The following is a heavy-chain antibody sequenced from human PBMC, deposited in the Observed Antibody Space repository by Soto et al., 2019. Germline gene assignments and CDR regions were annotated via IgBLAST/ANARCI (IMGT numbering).Heavy chain of an antibody. J-gene: IGHJ4*02. D-gene: IGHD3-22*01. CDR3: ARGRSGCFDY. Sequence: QVQLVQSGAEVTKPGSSVKVSCKASGGTFSSYTISWVRQAPGQGLEWMGRIIPILGIANYAQKFQGRVTITEDKSTSTAYMELSSLRSEDTAVYYCARGRSGCFDYWGQGTLVTVSS. CDR2: IIPILGIA. CDR1: GGTFSSYT. V-gene: IGHV1-69*02.